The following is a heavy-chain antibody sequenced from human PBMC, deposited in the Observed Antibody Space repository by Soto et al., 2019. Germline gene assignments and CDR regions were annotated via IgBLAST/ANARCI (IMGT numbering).Heavy chain of an antibody. D-gene: IGHD2-2*01. V-gene: IGHV3-64*01. J-gene: IGHJ4*02. CDR1: GFTFSSYA. Sequence: PGGSLRLSCAASGFTFSSYAMHWVRQAPGKGLEYVSAISSNGGSTYYANSVKGRFTISRDNAKNSLYLQMNSLRAEDTAVYYCARERDIVVVPAAMGGPAAGWGQGTLVTVSS. CDR2: ISSNGGST. CDR3: ARERDIVVVPAAMGGPAAG.